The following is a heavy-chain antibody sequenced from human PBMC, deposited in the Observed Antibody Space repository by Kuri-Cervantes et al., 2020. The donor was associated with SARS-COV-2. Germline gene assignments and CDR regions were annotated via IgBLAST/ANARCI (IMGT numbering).Heavy chain of an antibody. CDR1: GFTFSRYW. CDR3: ARAPTLPVAGGFDY. CDR2: ISTDGSST. V-gene: IGHV3-74*01. Sequence: GESLKISCTASGFTFSRYWMHWVRQAPGKGLVWVSRISTDGSSTSYADSVKGRFTISRDNVKNTLYLEMNSLGAEDTAVYYCARAPTLPVAGGFDYWGQGTLVTVSS. D-gene: IGHD6-19*01. J-gene: IGHJ4*02.